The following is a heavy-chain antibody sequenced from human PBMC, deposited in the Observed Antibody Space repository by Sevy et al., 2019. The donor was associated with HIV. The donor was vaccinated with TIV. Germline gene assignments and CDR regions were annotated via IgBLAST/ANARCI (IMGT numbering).Heavy chain of an antibody. CDR1: GFTFSSYA. CDR3: ARHDYGDYIDSY. Sequence: GGSLRLSCAASGFTFSSYAMSWVRQAPGKGLEWVSAISGSGGSTYYADSVKGRFTISRDNSKSTLYLQMNSLRAEDTAVYYCARHDYGDYIDSYWGQGTLVTVSS. D-gene: IGHD4-17*01. V-gene: IGHV3-23*01. CDR2: ISGSGGST. J-gene: IGHJ4*02.